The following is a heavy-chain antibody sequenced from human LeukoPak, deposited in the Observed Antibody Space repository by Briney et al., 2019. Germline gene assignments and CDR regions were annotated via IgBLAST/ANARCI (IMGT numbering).Heavy chain of an antibody. D-gene: IGHD6-25*01. CDR2: VHYSGNT. J-gene: IGHJ4*02. V-gene: IGHV4-59*01. CDR3: ARGASSGWPNYYFDH. Sequence: SETLSLTCTVPGGSISSYYWSWIRQPPRQGLEWIGYVHYSGNTDYNPSLKSRVSISVDTSKNQFSLKLTSVTAADTAVYYCARGASSGWPNYYFDHWGQGTLVTVSS. CDR1: GGSISSYY.